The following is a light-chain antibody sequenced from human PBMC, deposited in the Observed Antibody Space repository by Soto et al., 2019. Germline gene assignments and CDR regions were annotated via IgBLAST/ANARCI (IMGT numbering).Light chain of an antibody. CDR1: QGISTY. J-gene: IGKJ1*01. Sequence: DIQMTQSPSSLSASVGDRVTITFRASQGISTYLVWYQQKPGTVPKLLIFAASTLQSGVPPRFSASGSGTDFTLNISSLQPEDVATYYCQNYNGAPWTFGQGTKVEIK. CDR3: QNYNGAPWT. V-gene: IGKV1-27*01. CDR2: AAS.